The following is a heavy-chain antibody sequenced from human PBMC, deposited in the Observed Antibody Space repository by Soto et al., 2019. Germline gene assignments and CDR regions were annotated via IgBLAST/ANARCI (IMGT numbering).Heavy chain of an antibody. CDR2: IYYSGST. CDR1: GGSISSYY. CDR3: ASQKVGAIDP. J-gene: IGHJ5*02. V-gene: IGHV4-59*01. D-gene: IGHD3-16*01. Sequence: SETLSLTCTVSGGSISSYYWSWIRQPPGKGLEWIGYIYYSGSTNYNPSLKSRVTISVDTSKNQFSLKLSSVTAADTAVYYCASQKVGAIDPWGQGTLVTVSS.